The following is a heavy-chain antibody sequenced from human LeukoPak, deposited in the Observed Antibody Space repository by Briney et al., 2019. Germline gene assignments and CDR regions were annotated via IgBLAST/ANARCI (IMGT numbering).Heavy chain of an antibody. CDR3: ASAPPIKYYYYYSMDV. J-gene: IGHJ6*04. Sequence: SVKVSCKASGGTFSSYAISWVRQAPGQGLEWMGGIIPIFGTANYAQKFQGRVTITADESTSTAYMELSSLRSEDTAVYYCASAPPIKYYYYYSMDVWGKGTTVTVSS. CDR2: IIPIFGTA. V-gene: IGHV1-69*13. CDR1: GGTFSSYA.